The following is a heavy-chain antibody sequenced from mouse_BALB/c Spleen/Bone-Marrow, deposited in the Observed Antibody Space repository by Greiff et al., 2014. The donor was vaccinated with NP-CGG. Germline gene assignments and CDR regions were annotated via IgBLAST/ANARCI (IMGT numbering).Heavy chain of an antibody. Sequence: VQLKESGGGLVQPGGSQKLSCAASGFTFSSFGMHWVRQAPEKGLEGVAYISSGSSTIYYGDTVMGRFTISRDNPKNTLFLQMTSLRSEDTATYYCVRSGSSSGYFDYWGQGTTLTVSS. CDR2: ISSGSSTI. D-gene: IGHD1-1*01. CDR3: VRSGSSSGYFDY. CDR1: GFTFSSFG. J-gene: IGHJ2*01. V-gene: IGHV5-17*02.